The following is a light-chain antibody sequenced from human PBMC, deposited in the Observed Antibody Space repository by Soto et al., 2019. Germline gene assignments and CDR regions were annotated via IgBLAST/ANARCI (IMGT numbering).Light chain of an antibody. CDR2: DVS. J-gene: IGLJ3*02. Sequence: QSVLTQPASVSGSPGQSITISCTGTSSDVGDYNYVSWYQQHPGKAPKLMIYDVSDRPSGVSNLFSGSKSGNTASLTISGLQAEDEADYYCSSYTSSSTLVFGGGTKLTVL. CDR3: SSYTSSSTLV. CDR1: SSDVGDYNY. V-gene: IGLV2-14*03.